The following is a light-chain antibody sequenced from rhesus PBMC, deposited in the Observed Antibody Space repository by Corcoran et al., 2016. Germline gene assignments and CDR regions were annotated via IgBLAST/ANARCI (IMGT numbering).Light chain of an antibody. V-gene: IGKV1-25*01. CDR1: QDISSS. Sequence: DIQMTQSPSSLSASVGDRVTITCRASQDISSSLAWYQQKPGKAPTLLIYKASTLQFGVPSRFSGSGSGTVFTLTISSLQPEDFATYYCQQRNTYPLTFGGGTKVETK. J-gene: IGKJ4*01. CDR2: KAS. CDR3: QQRNTYPLT.